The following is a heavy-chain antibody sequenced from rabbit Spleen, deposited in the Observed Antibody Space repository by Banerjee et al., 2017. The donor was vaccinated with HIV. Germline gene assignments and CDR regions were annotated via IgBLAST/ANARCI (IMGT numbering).Heavy chain of an antibody. CDR2: IYTGDGDT. J-gene: IGHJ4*01. CDR3: AGPYRYGYDGYIQNL. V-gene: IGHV1S40*01. D-gene: IGHD6-1*01. CDR1: GFSFSSSYW. Sequence: QSLEESGGDLVQPGASLTLTCTASGFSFSSSYWICWVRQAPGKGLEWIGCIYTGDGDTYYASWAKGRFTISKTSSTTVTLQMTSLTAADTATYFCAGPYRYGYDGYIQNLWGPGTLVTVS.